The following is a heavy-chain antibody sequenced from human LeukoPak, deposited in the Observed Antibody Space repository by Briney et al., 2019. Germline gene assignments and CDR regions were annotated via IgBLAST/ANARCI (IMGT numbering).Heavy chain of an antibody. Sequence: PGGSLRLSCAASRFTFSSNWMGWVRQAPGKGLEWVANINPDGSANFYVNSVKGRFTISRDNAKNSLYLQMNSLRAEDTAVYYCVMYGSSGSWGQGTLVTVSS. D-gene: IGHD6-19*01. CDR1: RFTFSSNW. CDR2: INPDGSAN. CDR3: VMYGSSGS. J-gene: IGHJ5*02. V-gene: IGHV3-7*05.